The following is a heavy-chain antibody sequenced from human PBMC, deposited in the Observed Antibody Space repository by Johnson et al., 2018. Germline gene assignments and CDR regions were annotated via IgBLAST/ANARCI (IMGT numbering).Heavy chain of an antibody. CDR1: GGTFSSYA. Sequence: QVQLVQSGAEVKKPGSSVKVSCKASGGTFSSYAISWVRQAPGQGLEWMGGIIPIFGTANYAQKFQGRVTITADESTSTAYMEVSSLRYEDTAVDYCASSTAAGTYYCYGMDVGGQGTTVTVSS. J-gene: IGHJ6*02. CDR2: IIPIFGTA. CDR3: ASSTAAGTYYCYGMDV. D-gene: IGHD6-13*01. V-gene: IGHV1-69*01.